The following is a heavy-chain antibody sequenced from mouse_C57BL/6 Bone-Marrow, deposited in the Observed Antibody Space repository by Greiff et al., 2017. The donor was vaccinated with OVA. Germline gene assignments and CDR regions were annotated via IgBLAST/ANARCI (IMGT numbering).Heavy chain of an antibody. CDR1: GFTFSSYA. Sequence: EVMLVESGGGLVKPGGSLKLSCAASGFTFSSYAMSWVRQTPEKRLEWVATISDGGSYTYYPDNVKGRFTISRDNAKNNLYLQMSHLKSEDTAMYYCARDPFYYGNYFDYWGQGTTLTVSS. CDR3: ARDPFYYGNYFDY. V-gene: IGHV5-4*01. CDR2: ISDGGSYT. D-gene: IGHD2-1*01. J-gene: IGHJ2*01.